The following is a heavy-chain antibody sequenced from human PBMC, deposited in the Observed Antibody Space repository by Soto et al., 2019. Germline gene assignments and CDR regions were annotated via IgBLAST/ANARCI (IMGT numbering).Heavy chain of an antibody. Sequence: GGSLRLSCAASGFTFSSYGMHWVRQAPGKGLEWVANIKQDGSEKYYVDSVKGRFTISRDNAKNSLSLQVNSLRAEDTAVYYCARGGLLAGDAFDIWGQGTMVTVSS. CDR1: GFTFSSYG. CDR3: ARGGLLAGDAFDI. CDR2: IKQDGSEK. J-gene: IGHJ3*02. D-gene: IGHD6-19*01. V-gene: IGHV3-7*04.